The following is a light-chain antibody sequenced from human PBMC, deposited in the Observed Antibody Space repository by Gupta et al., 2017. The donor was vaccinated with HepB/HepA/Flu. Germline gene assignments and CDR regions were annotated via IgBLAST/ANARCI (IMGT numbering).Light chain of an antibody. Sequence: SYELTQPPSVSVSPGQTASITCSGDKLGDKYACWDQQKPGQDPVLVIYKDSKRPSGIPERFSGSNSGNTATLTISGTQAMDEADYYCQAWDSSTVVFGGGTKLTVL. CDR3: QAWDSSTVV. CDR1: KLGDKY. CDR2: KDS. J-gene: IGLJ2*01. V-gene: IGLV3-1*01.